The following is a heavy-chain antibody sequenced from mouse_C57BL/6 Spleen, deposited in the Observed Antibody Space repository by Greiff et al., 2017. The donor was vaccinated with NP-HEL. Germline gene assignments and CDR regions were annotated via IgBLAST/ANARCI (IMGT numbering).Heavy chain of an antibody. CDR2: IYPRDGST. J-gene: IGHJ4*01. CDR1: GYTFTSYD. Sequence: QVTLKESGPELVKPGASVKLSCKASGYTFTSYDINWVKQRPGQGLEWIGWIYPRDGSTKYNEKFKGKATLTVDTSSSTAYMELHSLTSEDSAVYFCARGYHYAMDYWGQGTSVTVSS. CDR3: ARGYHYAMDY. V-gene: IGHV1-85*01. D-gene: IGHD1-2*01.